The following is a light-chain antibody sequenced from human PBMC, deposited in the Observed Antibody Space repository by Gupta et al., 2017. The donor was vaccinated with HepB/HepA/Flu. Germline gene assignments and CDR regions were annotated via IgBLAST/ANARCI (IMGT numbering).Light chain of an antibody. J-gene: IGKJ5*01. V-gene: IGKV3-11*01. CDR2: DAS. CDR1: QSLSSY. Sequence: IVLTQSPATLSLSPGERATLSCRASQSLSSYLAWYQQKPGQAPRLLIYDASNRANGIPARFSGSGYGTEFTLTISSREPEDFAVYYCQHRSNCPCTFGQGTQVDIK. CDR3: QHRSNCPCT.